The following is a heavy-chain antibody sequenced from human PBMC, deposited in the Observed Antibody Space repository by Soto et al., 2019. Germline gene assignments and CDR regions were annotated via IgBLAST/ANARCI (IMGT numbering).Heavy chain of an antibody. D-gene: IGHD2-2*02. J-gene: IGHJ3*02. CDR3: ARVCSSTSCYTAIAFDI. V-gene: IGHV3-13*01. CDR2: IGTAGDT. Sequence: GGSLRLSCAASGFTFSSYDMHWVRQATGKGLEWVSAIGTAGDTYYPGSVKGRFTISRENAKNSLYLQMNSLRAGDTAVYYCARVCSSTSCYTAIAFDIWGQGTMVTVSS. CDR1: GFTFSSYD.